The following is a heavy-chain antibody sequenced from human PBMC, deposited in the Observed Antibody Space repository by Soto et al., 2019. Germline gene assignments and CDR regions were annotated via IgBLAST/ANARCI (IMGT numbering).Heavy chain of an antibody. V-gene: IGHV4-39*01. CDR1: GDSMRGYHFY. CDR2: AYFSGGNT. D-gene: IGHD6-25*01. CDR3: AYGSSSAWIDY. Sequence: ETLSLTCSVSGDSMRGYHFYWGWIRQAPGKGLEWIGSAYFSGGNTYYSPSLKSRVSISVDTSKNEFSLRLTSLTAADTAVYFCAYGSSSAWIDYWGQGTLVTVSS. J-gene: IGHJ4*02.